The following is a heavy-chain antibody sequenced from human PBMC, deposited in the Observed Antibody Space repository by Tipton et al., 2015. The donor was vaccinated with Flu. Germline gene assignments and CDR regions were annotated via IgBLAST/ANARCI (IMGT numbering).Heavy chain of an antibody. V-gene: IGHV3-33*06. CDR3: AKDTKGYGYYFDD. CDR1: GFMFSQYA. CDR2: IWFDASKE. D-gene: IGHD2-15*01. J-gene: IGHJ4*02. Sequence: SLRLSCAVSGFMFSQYAMHWVRQAPGKGPEWVATIWFDASKEYYADAVKGRFTISRENSKDTMNLEMDDLRAEDTAIYYCAKDTKGYGYYFDDWGQGTLVTVSS.